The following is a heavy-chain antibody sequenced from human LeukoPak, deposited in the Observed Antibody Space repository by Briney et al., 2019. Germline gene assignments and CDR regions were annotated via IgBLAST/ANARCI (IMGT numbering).Heavy chain of an antibody. CDR3: TMAYRPGEKKYYYYYYGMDV. CDR1: GFTFSSYA. J-gene: IGHJ6*02. D-gene: IGHD1-14*01. V-gene: IGHV3-23*01. Sequence: GGSLRLSCAASGFTFSSYAMSWVRQAPGKGLEWVSAISGSGGSTYYADSVKGRFTISRDNSKNTLYLQMNSLKTEDTAVYYCTMAYRPGEKKYYYYYYGMDVWGQGTTVTSP. CDR2: ISGSGGST.